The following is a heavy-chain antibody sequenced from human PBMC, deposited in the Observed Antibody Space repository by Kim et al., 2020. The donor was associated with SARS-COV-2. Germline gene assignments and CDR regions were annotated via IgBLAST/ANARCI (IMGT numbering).Heavy chain of an antibody. CDR2: INTDESSS. CDR1: GFTFSNYW. V-gene: IGHV3-74*01. Sequence: GGSLRLSCAASGFTFSNYWMHWVRQAPGKGLVWVSRINTDESSSSYADSVKGRFTISRDNAKNTLYLQMNSLRAEDTAIYYCARSRWGGSSDYWGQGTLVTVSS. D-gene: IGHD3-16*01. CDR3: ARSRWGGSSDY. J-gene: IGHJ4*02.